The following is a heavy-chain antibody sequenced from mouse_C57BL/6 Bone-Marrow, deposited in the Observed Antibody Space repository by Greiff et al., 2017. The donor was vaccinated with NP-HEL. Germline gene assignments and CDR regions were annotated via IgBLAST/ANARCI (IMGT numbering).Heavy chain of an antibody. Sequence: VQLQQSGPELVKPGASVKIPCKASGYTFTDYNMDWVKQSHGKSLEWIGDINPNNGGTIYNQKFKGKATLTVDKSSSTAYMELRSLTSEDTAVYYCARLDTTVVAPYYYAMDYWGQGTSVTVSS. CDR2: INPNNGGT. CDR3: ARLDTTVVAPYYYAMDY. J-gene: IGHJ4*01. D-gene: IGHD1-1*01. CDR1: GYTFTDYN. V-gene: IGHV1-18*01.